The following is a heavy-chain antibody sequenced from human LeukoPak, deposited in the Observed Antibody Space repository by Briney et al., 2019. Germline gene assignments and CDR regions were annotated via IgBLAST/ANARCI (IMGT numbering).Heavy chain of an antibody. CDR1: GGSISGRY. D-gene: IGHD3-22*01. Sequence: SETLSLTCTVSGGSISGRYWSWIRQSPGKGLEWIGYIYYRGNTNYNPSPKSRVTISVDTSKNQFSLRLTSVAAADTAVYYCARSYDTSGYYYYFDYWGQGTLVTVSS. V-gene: IGHV4-59*11. J-gene: IGHJ4*02. CDR3: ARSYDTSGYYYYFDY. CDR2: IYYRGNT.